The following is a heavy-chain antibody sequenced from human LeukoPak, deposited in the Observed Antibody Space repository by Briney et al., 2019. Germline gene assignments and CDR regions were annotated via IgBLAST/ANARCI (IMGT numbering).Heavy chain of an antibody. CDR2: INHSGRT. V-gene: IGHV4-34*01. CDR3: ARNRSPPLNYYYYYMDV. CDR1: GGSFTDFY. D-gene: IGHD1-14*01. J-gene: IGHJ6*03. Sequence: SETLSLTCTVDGGSFTDFYWTWIRQAPGKGLEWVGDINHSGRTTYNPSLKSRVTILLDTSKNQFSLKLSSVTAADTAVYYCARNRSPPLNYYYYYMDVWGKGTTVTISS.